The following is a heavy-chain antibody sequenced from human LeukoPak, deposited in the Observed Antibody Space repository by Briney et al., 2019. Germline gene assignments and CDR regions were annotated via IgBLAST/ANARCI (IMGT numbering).Heavy chain of an antibody. Sequence: GRSLRLSCAASGFTFSSYAMHWVRQAPGKGLEWVAVISYDGSNKYYADSVKGRFTISRDNSKNTLYLQMNSLRAEDTAVYHCARESGYSSSWYLDVGCWGQGTLVTVSS. CDR3: ARESGYSSSWYLDVGC. CDR1: GFTFSSYA. CDR2: ISYDGSNK. D-gene: IGHD6-13*01. V-gene: IGHV3-30*01. J-gene: IGHJ4*02.